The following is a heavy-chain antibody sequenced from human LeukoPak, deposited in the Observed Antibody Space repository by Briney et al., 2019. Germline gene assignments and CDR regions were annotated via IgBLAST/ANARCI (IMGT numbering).Heavy chain of an antibody. CDR2: MNTNSGNT. Sequence: ASVKVSCKASGYTFTSYDIKWVRQDTGQGLEWMGWMNTNSGNTGYAQKFQGRVTMTRNTSISTAYMELSSLRSEDTAVYYCARLMVITTDYFDYWGQGTLVTVSS. D-gene: IGHD3-22*01. J-gene: IGHJ4*02. CDR3: ARLMVITTDYFDY. CDR1: GYTFTSYD. V-gene: IGHV1-8*01.